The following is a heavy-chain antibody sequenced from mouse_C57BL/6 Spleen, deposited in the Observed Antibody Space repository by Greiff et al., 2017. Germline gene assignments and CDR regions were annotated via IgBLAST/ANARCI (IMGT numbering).Heavy chain of an antibody. CDR1: GYSITSGYY. CDR2: ISYDGSN. CDR3: AREGNSAWFAY. D-gene: IGHD2-1*01. V-gene: IGHV3-6*01. J-gene: IGHJ3*01. Sequence: EVQLKESGPGLVKPSQSLSLTCSVTGYSITSGYYWNWIRQFPGNKLEWMGYISYDGSNNYNPSLKNRISITRDTSKNQFFLKLNSVTTEDTATYYCAREGNSAWFAYWGQGTLVTVSA.